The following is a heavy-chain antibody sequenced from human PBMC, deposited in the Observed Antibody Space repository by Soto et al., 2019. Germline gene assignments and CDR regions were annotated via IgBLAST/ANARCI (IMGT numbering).Heavy chain of an antibody. CDR1: GGSISSSSYY. Sequence: SETLSLTCTVAGGSISSSSYYWGWIRQPPGKGLEWIGSIYYSGSTYYNPSLKSRVTISVDTSKNQFSLKLSSVTAADTAVYYCARTGGGPYYYGMDVWGQGTTVTGSS. D-gene: IGHD7-27*01. CDR3: ARTGGGPYYYGMDV. CDR2: IYYSGST. J-gene: IGHJ6*02. V-gene: IGHV4-39*01.